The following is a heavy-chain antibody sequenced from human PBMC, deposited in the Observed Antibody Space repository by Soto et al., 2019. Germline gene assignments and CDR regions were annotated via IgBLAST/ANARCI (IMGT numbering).Heavy chain of an antibody. V-gene: IGHV3-30*18. CDR3: AKASYYYGSGSYFTIDF. CDR1: GFTFSNYG. J-gene: IGHJ4*02. Sequence: GGSLRLSCVASGFTFSNYGMHWVRQAPGKGLEWVAVISYDGKNKYYADSVKGRFTISRDSSMNTLYLQINSLRAEDTALYYCAKASYYYGSGSYFTIDFWGQGTLVTVSS. D-gene: IGHD3-10*01. CDR2: ISYDGKNK.